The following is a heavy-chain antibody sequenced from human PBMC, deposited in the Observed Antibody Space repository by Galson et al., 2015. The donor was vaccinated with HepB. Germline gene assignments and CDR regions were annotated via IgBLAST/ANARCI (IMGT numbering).Heavy chain of an antibody. V-gene: IGHV1-18*01. CDR2: ISAYNDNT. Sequence: SVKVSCKASGYTFGNYGVTWVRQAPGQGLEWMGWISAYNDNTNYAQKLQGRVTMTTDTSTSTAYMELRGLRSDDTAVYYCARLSCSGGDCSIRGNWFDPWGQGTLVTVS. J-gene: IGHJ5*02. D-gene: IGHD2-21*02. CDR3: ARLSCSGGDCSIRGNWFDP. CDR1: GYTFGNYG.